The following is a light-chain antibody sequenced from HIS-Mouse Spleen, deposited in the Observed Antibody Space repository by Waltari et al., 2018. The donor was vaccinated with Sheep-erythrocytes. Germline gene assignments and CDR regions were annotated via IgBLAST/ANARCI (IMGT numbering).Light chain of an antibody. CDR2: EGS. Sequence: QSALTQPASVSGSPGQSITISCTGTSSDVGSYTLVSWYPQHPGKAPKLMIYEGSKRPSGVYNRFSGSKYGNTSSLTISGLQAEDEADYYCCSYAGSVVFGGGTKLTVL. J-gene: IGLJ2*01. CDR1: SSDVGSYTL. CDR3: CSYAGSVV. V-gene: IGLV2-23*01.